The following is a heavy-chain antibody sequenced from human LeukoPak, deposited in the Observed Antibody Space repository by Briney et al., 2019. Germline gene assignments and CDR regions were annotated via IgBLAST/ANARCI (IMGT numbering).Heavy chain of an antibody. D-gene: IGHD2-15*01. CDR1: GYTFTGYY. V-gene: IGHV1-2*02. CDR2: INPKSGGT. J-gene: IGHJ3*02. CDR3: ARENGAYCSGGSCYDAFDI. Sequence: GASVKVSCKASGYTFTGYYMHWVRQAPGQGLEWMGWINPKSGGTNYAQKFQGRVTMTRDTSISTTSMELSGLGSDDTAVYYCARENGAYCSGGSCYDAFDIWGQGTMVTVSS.